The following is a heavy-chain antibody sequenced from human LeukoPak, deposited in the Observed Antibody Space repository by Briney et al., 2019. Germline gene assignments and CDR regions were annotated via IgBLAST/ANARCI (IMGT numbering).Heavy chain of an antibody. J-gene: IGHJ4*02. Sequence: GGSLRLSCAASGFTFSSYAMSWVRLAPGKRLEWVSSSGSGDSTYYTDSVKGRFTISRDNSKNTLYLQMNSLRAEDTAVYYCAARVLIAAGDYWGQGTLVTVSS. V-gene: IGHV3-23*01. CDR2: SGSGDST. CDR1: GFTFSSYA. D-gene: IGHD6-13*01. CDR3: AARVLIAAGDY.